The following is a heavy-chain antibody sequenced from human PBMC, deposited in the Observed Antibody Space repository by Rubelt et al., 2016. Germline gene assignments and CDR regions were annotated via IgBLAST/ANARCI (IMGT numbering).Heavy chain of an antibody. D-gene: IGHD3-3*01. J-gene: IGHJ4*02. CDR2: ISASGGRT. CDR3: AEVNYDFWSGYSSFDF. CDR1: GFSFNKYA. Sequence: GESLRLSCAASGFSFNKYAMNWVRQAPGKGLEWVSSISASGGRTYYADSVKGRFSISRDNSKNTLSLQMNSLRAEDTALYYCAEVNYDFWSGYSSFDFWGQGTLVTVTS. V-gene: IGHV3-23*01.